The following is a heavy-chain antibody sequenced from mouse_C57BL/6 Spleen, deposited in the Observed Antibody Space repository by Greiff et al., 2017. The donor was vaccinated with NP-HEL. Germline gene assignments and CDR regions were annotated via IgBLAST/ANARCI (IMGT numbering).Heavy chain of an antibody. J-gene: IGHJ3*01. Sequence: EVQLQQSGAVLVRPGASVKLSCTASGFNIKDDYMHWVKQRPEQGLEWIGWIDPENGDTEYASKFQGKATITADTSSNTAYLQLSSLTSEDTAVYYCTTSYYSNYEAWFAYWGQGTLVTVSA. V-gene: IGHV14-4*01. D-gene: IGHD2-5*01. CDR1: GFNIKDDY. CDR2: IDPENGDT. CDR3: TTSYYSNYEAWFAY.